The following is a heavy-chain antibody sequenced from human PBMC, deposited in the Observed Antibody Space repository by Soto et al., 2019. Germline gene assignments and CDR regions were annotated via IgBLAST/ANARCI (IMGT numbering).Heavy chain of an antibody. J-gene: IGHJ4*01. V-gene: IGHV4-34*01. CDR1: GGSFSGYY. CDR3: ARGKLSDYVWGSYRYHFDY. CDR2: INHSGST. D-gene: IGHD3-16*02. Sequence: SETLSLTCAVYGGSFSGYYWSWIRQPPGKGLEWIGEINHSGSTNYNPSLKSRVTISVDTPKNQFSLKLSSVTAADTAVYYCARGKLSDYVWGSYRYHFDYWGHGTVVTVSS.